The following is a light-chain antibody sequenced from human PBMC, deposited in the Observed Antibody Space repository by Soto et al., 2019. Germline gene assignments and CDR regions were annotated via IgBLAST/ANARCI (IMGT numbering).Light chain of an antibody. CDR3: QEYGSSSTWT. Sequence: EIVLTQSPGTLSLSPGERATLSCRASQSVSSAYLAWYQHKPGQPPTLLLYAASSRVTGIPDRFSGSGSGTDFTLTISRLEPEDFAGYYCQEYGSSSTWTFGQGTKVEIK. J-gene: IGKJ1*01. V-gene: IGKV3-20*01. CDR1: QSVSSAY. CDR2: AAS.